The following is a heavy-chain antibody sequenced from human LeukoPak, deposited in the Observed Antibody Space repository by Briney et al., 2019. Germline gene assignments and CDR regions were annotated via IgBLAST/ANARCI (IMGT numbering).Heavy chain of an antibody. CDR2: INHSGST. D-gene: IGHD3-10*02. CDR1: GGSFSGYY. CDR3: ARGFCSYYFDY. Sequence: SETLSLTCAVYGGSFSGYYWSWIRQPPGKGLEWIGEINHSGSTNYNPSLKSRVTISVDTSKNQFSLKLSSVTAADTAVYYCARGFCSYYFDYWGQGTLVTVSS. J-gene: IGHJ4*02. V-gene: IGHV4-34*01.